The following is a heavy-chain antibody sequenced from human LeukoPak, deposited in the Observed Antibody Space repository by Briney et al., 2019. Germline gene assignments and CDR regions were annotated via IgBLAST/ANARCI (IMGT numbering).Heavy chain of an antibody. CDR3: VRELDY. CDR1: GYSISSGYY. V-gene: IGHV4-38-2*02. CDR2: IYHSGST. Sequence: SETLSLTCAVSGYSISSGYYWGWIRQPPGKGLEWIGSIYHSGSTYYSPSLKSRVTISVDTSKNQFSLKLSSVTAADTAVYYCVRELDYWGQGTLVTVSS. J-gene: IGHJ4*02.